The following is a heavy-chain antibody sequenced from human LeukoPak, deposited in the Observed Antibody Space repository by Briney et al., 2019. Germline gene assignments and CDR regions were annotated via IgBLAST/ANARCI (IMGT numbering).Heavy chain of an antibody. Sequence: PGGSLRLSCAASGFTFSDYYMSWIRQAPGKGLEWVSYISSSGSTIYYADPVKGRFTISRDNAKNSLYLQMNSLRAEDTAVYYCARVGTRGWSQGNWFDPWGQGTLVTVSS. J-gene: IGHJ5*02. D-gene: IGHD1-1*01. CDR2: ISSSGSTI. CDR3: ARVGTRGWSQGNWFDP. CDR1: GFTFSDYY. V-gene: IGHV3-11*01.